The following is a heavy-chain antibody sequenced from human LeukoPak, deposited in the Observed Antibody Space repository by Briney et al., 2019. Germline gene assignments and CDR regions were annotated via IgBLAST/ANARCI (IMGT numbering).Heavy chain of an antibody. D-gene: IGHD3-22*01. CDR2: ISYSGRT. J-gene: IGHJ4*02. CDR3: ARLRAYYYDSSGYYNFDF. V-gene: IGHV4-39*01. Sequence: PSETLSLTCTVSGGSTSSSSFYGGWIRQPPGKGLECIGRISYSGRTYYNPSLQSRVTISVDTSKNQFSLRLSSVTAADTAVYYCARLRAYYYDSSGYYNFDFWGQGTLVTVSS. CDR1: GGSTSSSSFY.